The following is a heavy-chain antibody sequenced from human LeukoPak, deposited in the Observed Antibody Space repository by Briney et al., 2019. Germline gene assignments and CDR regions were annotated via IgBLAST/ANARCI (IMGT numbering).Heavy chain of an antibody. V-gene: IGHV3-23*01. CDR3: ASSTNLFC. J-gene: IGHJ4*02. CDR1: GFTFSKYA. CDR2: ISGGGST. D-gene: IGHD2-8*01. Sequence: GGSLGLSCAASGFTFSKYAMSWVRQAPGKGLEWVSAISGGGSTYYADSVKGRFTISRDNSKNTMFLQMNSLRADDTALYYCASSTNLFCWGQGTLVTVSS.